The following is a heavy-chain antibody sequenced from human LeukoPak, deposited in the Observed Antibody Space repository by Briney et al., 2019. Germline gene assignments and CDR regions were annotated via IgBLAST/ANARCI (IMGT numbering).Heavy chain of an antibody. V-gene: IGHV3-30*04. Sequence: GSSLRLSCEASGFTFSHFAMHWVRQAPRKGLEWVAVISYDGKKTYYADSVKGRFTLSRDDSQNTVYLQMNSLRDDDTALYYCVRGSKIRGVIPEGEFDYWGQGTLVTVSS. J-gene: IGHJ4*02. CDR1: GFTFSHFA. CDR2: ISYDGKKT. D-gene: IGHD3-10*01. CDR3: VRGSKIRGVIPEGEFDY.